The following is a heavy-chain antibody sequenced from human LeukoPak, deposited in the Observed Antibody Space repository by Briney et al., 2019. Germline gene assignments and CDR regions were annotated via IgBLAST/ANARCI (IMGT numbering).Heavy chain of an antibody. CDR1: GGSFSCYY. V-gene: IGHV4-34*01. CDR2: INHSGST. Sequence: PSETLSLTCAVYGGSFSCYYWSWIRQPPGKGLEWIGEINHSGSTNHNPSLKSRVTISVDTSKNQFSLKLSSVTAADTAVYYCARGDLLYGYWGQGTLVTVSS. J-gene: IGHJ4*02. CDR3: ARGDLLYGY. D-gene: IGHD2-2*02.